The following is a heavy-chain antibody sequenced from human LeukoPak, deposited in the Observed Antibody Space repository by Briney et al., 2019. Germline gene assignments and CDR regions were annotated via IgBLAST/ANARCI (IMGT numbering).Heavy chain of an antibody. V-gene: IGHV4-39*01. CDR1: GGSISSSSYY. D-gene: IGHD6-13*01. J-gene: IGHJ4*02. CDR2: IYYSGST. CDR3: ARHPPRRGIAAAAHDY. Sequence: PSETLSLTCTVSGGSISSSSYYWGWIRQPPGKGLEWIGSIYYSGSTYYNPSLKSRVTISVDTSKNQFSLKLSSVTAADTAVYYCARHPPRRGIAAAAHDYWGQGTPVTVSS.